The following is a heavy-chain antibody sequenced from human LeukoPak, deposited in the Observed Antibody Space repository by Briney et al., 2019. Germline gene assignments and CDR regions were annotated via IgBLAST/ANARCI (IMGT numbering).Heavy chain of an antibody. V-gene: IGHV4-59*01. J-gene: IGHJ4*02. D-gene: IGHD5-18*01. Sequence: SETLSLTCSVSGGSISSYYWSWIRQPPGKGLEWIGYIYYSGRTNYNPSLKSRVTISVDTSKNQFSLTLSSVTAADTAVYYCARGQKYRNGYTVTELGSGYFDYWGQGTLVTVSS. CDR3: ARGQKYRNGYTVTELGSGYFDY. CDR2: IYYSGRT. CDR1: GGSISSYY.